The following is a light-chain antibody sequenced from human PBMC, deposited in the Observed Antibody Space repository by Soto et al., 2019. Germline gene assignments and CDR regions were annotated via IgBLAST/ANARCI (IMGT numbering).Light chain of an antibody. CDR3: QQYNSHPVT. Sequence: DIQMTQSPSTLSASVGDRVTITCRASQSINSWLAWYQQKPGKAPILLIYKASSLESGVPSRFSGSGSGTEFTLTISSLQPDDFARYYCQQYNSHPVTFGQGTKVEIK. V-gene: IGKV1-5*03. J-gene: IGKJ1*01. CDR2: KAS. CDR1: QSINSW.